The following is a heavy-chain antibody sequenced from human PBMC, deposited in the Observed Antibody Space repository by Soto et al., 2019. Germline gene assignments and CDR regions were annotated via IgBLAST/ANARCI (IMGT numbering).Heavy chain of an antibody. CDR1: GGTFSTFG. D-gene: IGHD4-4*01. Sequence: QVQVVQSGAEVKDSGSSVKVSCKASGGTFSTFGISWVRQAPGQGLEWMGGIIPIFGTPNYAQKFQGLVTITANAPARTVFLELRSLRSEDTAVYYCPRSLQNYYYDMGVWGQGTTVTVSS. J-gene: IGHJ6*02. CDR2: IIPIFGTP. V-gene: IGHV1-69*01. CDR3: PRSLQNYYYDMGV.